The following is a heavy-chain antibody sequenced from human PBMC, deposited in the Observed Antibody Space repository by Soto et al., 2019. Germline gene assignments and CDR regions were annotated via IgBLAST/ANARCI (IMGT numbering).Heavy chain of an antibody. V-gene: IGHV4-31*03. Sequence: SETLSLTCTVSGGSISSGGYYWSWIRQHPGKGLEWIGYIYYSGSTYYNPSLKSRVTISVDTSKNQFSLKLSSVTAADTAVYYCARVVNWNYVMSTWGQGTLVTVSS. CDR3: ARVVNWNYVMST. J-gene: IGHJ5*02. CDR2: IYYSGST. CDR1: GGSISSGGYY. D-gene: IGHD1-7*01.